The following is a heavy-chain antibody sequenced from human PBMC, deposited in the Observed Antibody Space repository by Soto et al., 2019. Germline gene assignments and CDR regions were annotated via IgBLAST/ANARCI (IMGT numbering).Heavy chain of an antibody. CDR2: MYKTGST. D-gene: IGHD2-21*02. Sequence: SETLSLTXTVSGGSISGYYWSWIRQPPGKGLEWIGYMYKTGSTVYNPSFKSRVTISVDTSKNQFSLKLNSVTAADTAVYYCARDLWGYCGTDCYPLDVWGQGTTVTVSS. CDR3: ARDLWGYCGTDCYPLDV. V-gene: IGHV4-59*01. CDR1: GGSISGYY. J-gene: IGHJ6*02.